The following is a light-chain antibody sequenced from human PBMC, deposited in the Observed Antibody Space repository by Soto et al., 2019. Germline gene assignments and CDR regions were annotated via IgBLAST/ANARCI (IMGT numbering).Light chain of an antibody. J-gene: IGKJ4*01. Sequence: AIQMAQSPSSLSASVGDRVTITCRASQGIGNDVGWFQQKPGKAPKLLIYAAATLQSGVPSRFSGSRSGTDFPLHISSLQPEDFATYYCLQDHNYPLTFGGGTKVEIK. CDR3: LQDHNYPLT. CDR2: AAA. V-gene: IGKV1-6*02. CDR1: QGIGND.